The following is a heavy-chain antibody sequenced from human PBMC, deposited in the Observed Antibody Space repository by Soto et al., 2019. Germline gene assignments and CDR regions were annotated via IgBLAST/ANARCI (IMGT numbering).Heavy chain of an antibody. CDR3: ARVVPGAEAWFGP. V-gene: IGHV1-18*01. CDR2: ISLYSDGT. Sequence: ASVKVSCKTSGYTFSNYGITWVRQAPGQPLEWLGWISLYSDGTNYAQKFQGRVSMTTDTSTTTAYIELRSLRSDDTAVYYCARVVPGAEAWFGPWGQGTLVTVSS. CDR1: GYTFSNYG. J-gene: IGHJ5*02. D-gene: IGHD2-2*01.